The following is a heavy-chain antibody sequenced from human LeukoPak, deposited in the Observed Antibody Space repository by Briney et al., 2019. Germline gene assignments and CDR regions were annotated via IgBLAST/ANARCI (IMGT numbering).Heavy chain of an antibody. CDR3: AKTTTGYSSGRYPGWPVDC. V-gene: IGHV3-23*01. Sequence: PGGSLRLSCAASGFTFSSYAMSWVRQAPGKGLEWVSAISGSGGGTYYADSVKGRFTISRDNSKNTVYLQMNSLSTEDMAVYYCAKTTTGYSSGRYPGWPVDCWGQGTLVTVSS. CDR1: GFTFSSYA. J-gene: IGHJ4*02. D-gene: IGHD6-19*01. CDR2: ISGSGGGT.